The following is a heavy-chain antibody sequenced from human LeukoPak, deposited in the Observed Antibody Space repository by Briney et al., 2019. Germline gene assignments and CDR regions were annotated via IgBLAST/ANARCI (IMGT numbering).Heavy chain of an antibody. D-gene: IGHD5-18*01. J-gene: IGHJ6*02. CDR1: GFTFNSYA. V-gene: IGHV3-23*01. Sequence: GGSLRLSCAASGFTFNSYAMSWVRQAPGKGLEWVLGISGSGHSSTYYADSVKGRFTISRDNYKNTLYLQMNSLRAEDTAVYYCARDHVDTAMVGPLCYYYGMDVWGQGTTVTVSS. CDR3: ARDHVDTAMVGPLCYYYGMDV. CDR2: ISGSGHSST.